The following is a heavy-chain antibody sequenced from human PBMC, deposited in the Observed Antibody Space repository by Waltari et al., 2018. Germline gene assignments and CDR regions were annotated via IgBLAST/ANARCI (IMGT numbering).Heavy chain of an antibody. Sequence: QVQLQESGPGLVKPSETLSLTCPVSGGSISSYYWSWIRQPPGKGLEWIGYIYYSGSTNYNPSLKSRVTISVDTSKNQFSLKLSSVTAADTAVYYCARDRQVIYGGLNWFDPWGQGTLVTVSS. CDR2: IYYSGST. CDR3: ARDRQVIYGGLNWFDP. V-gene: IGHV4-59*01. J-gene: IGHJ5*02. D-gene: IGHD2-21*01. CDR1: GGSISSYY.